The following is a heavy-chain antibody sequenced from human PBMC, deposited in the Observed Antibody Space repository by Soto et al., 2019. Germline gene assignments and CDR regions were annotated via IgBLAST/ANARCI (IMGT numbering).Heavy chain of an antibody. CDR3: ARDSLRRAGRPLWADWFGR. CDR2: INSGNGNT. CDR1: GYTFTSYT. Sequence: ASVKVSCKASGYTFTSYTMHWVRQAPGQRLERMGWINSGNGNTKYSQKFQGRVTITRDTSASTAYMELSSLRSEDTAVYYCARDSLRRAGRPLWADWFGRWGQGSLVTVAS. D-gene: IGHD6-6*01. V-gene: IGHV1-3*01. J-gene: IGHJ5*02.